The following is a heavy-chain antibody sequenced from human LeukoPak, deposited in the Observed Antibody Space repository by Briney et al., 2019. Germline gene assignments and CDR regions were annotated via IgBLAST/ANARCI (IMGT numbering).Heavy chain of an antibody. CDR3: TAGRAYSLLDF. D-gene: IGHD5-18*01. CDR2: FDLVHGDT. J-gene: IGHJ4*02. CDR1: GYRFTELS. V-gene: IGHV1-24*01. Sequence: ASVKVSCKVSGYRFTELSRHWVRQAPGKGLEWLGGFDLVHGDTIYAQKFQGRVTVTEDTSTDTSYVELSSLGSEDTAVYFCTAGRAYSLLDFWGQGTLVIVSS.